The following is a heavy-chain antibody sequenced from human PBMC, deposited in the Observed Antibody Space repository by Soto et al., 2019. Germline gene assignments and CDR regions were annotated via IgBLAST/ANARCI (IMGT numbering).Heavy chain of an antibody. CDR1: GFTFSSYA. CDR3: ARDPSSGWETPFDY. V-gene: IGHV3-30-3*01. CDR2: ISYDGSNK. J-gene: IGHJ4*02. D-gene: IGHD6-19*01. Sequence: QVQLVESGGGVVQPGRSLRLSCAASGFTFSSYAMHWVRQAPGKGLEWVAVISYDGSNKYYADSVKGRFTISRDNSKNTLYLQMNSLRAEDTAVYYCARDPSSGWETPFDYWGQGTLVTVSS.